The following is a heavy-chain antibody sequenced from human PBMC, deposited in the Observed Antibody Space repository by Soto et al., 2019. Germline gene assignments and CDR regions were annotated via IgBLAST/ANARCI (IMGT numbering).Heavy chain of an antibody. Sequence: PGGSLRLSCAASGFTFSNAWMSWVRQAPGKGLEWVGGIKSKTDCGTTDYAAPVKCIFTISRDDSKNTLYLQMNSLKTEDTAVYYCTTLGYCSSTSCYSWGQGTMVTVSS. J-gene: IGHJ4*02. CDR2: IKSKTDCGTT. D-gene: IGHD2-2*02. V-gene: IGHV3-15*01. CDR3: TTLGYCSSTSCYS. CDR1: GFTFSNAW.